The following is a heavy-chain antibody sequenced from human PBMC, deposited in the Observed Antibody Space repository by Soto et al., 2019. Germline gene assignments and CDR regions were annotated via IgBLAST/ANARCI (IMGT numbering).Heavy chain of an antibody. Sequence: SVKVSCKASGGTFSSYAISWVRQAPGQGLEWMGGIIPIFGTANYAQKFQGRVTITADESTSTAYMELSSLRSEDTAVYYCARDNLITTGAYYYYYGMDVWGQGTTVTVSS. J-gene: IGHJ6*02. D-gene: IGHD3-3*01. V-gene: IGHV1-69*13. CDR3: ARDNLITTGAYYYYYGMDV. CDR1: GGTFSSYA. CDR2: IIPIFGTA.